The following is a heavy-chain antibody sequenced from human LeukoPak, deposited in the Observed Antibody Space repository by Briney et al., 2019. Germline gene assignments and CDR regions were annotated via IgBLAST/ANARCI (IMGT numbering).Heavy chain of an antibody. J-gene: IGHJ4*02. D-gene: IGHD1-26*01. CDR1: GYSFTSYW. CDR3: ARGSGSYHTAYMN. CDR2: IYPGDSDT. Sequence: KVGESLKISCKGSGYSFTSYWIGWVRQMPGKGLEWMGIIYPGDSDTRYSPSFQGQVTISADKSLSTAYLQWSSLKASDTAMYYCARGSGSYHTAYMNWGQGSPVTVPS. V-gene: IGHV5-51*01.